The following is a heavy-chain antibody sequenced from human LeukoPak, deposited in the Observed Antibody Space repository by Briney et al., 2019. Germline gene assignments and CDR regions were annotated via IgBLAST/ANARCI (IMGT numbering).Heavy chain of an antibody. V-gene: IGHV3-23*01. CDR1: GFTFSSYA. J-gene: IGHJ4*02. Sequence: GGSLRLPCAASGFTFSSYAMSWVRQAPGKGLEWVSGITGSGGSTYYADSVRGRFTISRDNSKNTLYLQMNSLRAEDTAVYYCAKIVAISGRPREGFDYWGQGTLVTVSS. CDR2: ITGSGGST. D-gene: IGHD1-26*01. CDR3: AKIVAISGRPREGFDY.